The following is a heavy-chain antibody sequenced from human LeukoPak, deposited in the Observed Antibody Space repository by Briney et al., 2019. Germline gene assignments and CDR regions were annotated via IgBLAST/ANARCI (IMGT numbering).Heavy chain of an antibody. J-gene: IGHJ4*02. CDR1: GFRFSIYT. CDR3: VRAPPAGY. V-gene: IGHV3-21*01. Sequence: GGALRLSCAASGFRFSIYTMSWVRQAPGKGLEWVAGIFGSGYDTYYADSVKGRFTISRDNAKNSLYLQMNSLRAEDTAVYYCVRAPPAGYWGQGILVTVSS. CDR2: IFGSGYDT.